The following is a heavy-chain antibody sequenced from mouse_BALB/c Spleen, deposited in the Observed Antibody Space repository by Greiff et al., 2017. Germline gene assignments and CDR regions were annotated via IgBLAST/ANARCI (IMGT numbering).Heavy chain of an antibody. V-gene: IGHV1-63*02. D-gene: IGHD3-1*01. J-gene: IGHJ4*01. CDR3: ARELGLPYYAMDY. CDR1: GYTFTNYW. CDR2: IYPGGGYT. Sequence: VHLVESGAELVRPGTSVKISCKASGYTFTNYWLGWVKQRPGHGLEWIGDIYPGGGYTNYNEKFKGKATLTADTSSSTAYMQLSSLTSEDSAVYFCARELGLPYYAMDYWGQGTSVTVSS.